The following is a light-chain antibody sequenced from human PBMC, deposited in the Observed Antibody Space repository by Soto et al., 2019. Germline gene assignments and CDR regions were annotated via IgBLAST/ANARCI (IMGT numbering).Light chain of an antibody. J-gene: IGKJ1*01. CDR2: EAS. V-gene: IGKV1-9*01. CDR3: QQYYSFPRT. CDR1: HDISTY. Sequence: EIQLTQSPSLLSASVGDRVTITCRASHDISTYLAWYQQKPGKAPTLMIYEASTLQSGVPSRFSGSGSGTEFTLTISGLLPEDFATYHCQQYYSFPRTFGHGSK.